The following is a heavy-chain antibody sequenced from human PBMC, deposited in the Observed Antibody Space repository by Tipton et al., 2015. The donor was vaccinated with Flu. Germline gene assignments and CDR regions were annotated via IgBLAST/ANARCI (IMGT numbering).Heavy chain of an antibody. Sequence: TLSPTCTVSGGSISSYYWSWIRQPPGKGLEWIGYIYYSGSTNYSPSLKSRVTISVDTSKNQFSLKLSSVTAADTAVYYCARDRPNYYYYGMDVWGQGTTVTVSS. CDR3: ARDRPNYYYYGMDV. J-gene: IGHJ6*02. CDR1: GGSISSYY. V-gene: IGHV4-59*01. CDR2: IYYSGST.